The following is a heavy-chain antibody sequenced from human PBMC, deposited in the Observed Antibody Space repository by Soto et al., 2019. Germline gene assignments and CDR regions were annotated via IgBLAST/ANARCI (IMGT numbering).Heavy chain of an antibody. D-gene: IGHD1-7*01. Sequence: GASVRLSCAASGFTFSVYAMSWVRQAPGKGLEWVSAISTNGGSTFYADSLKGRFTISRDNSKSTLYLQMNGLRAEDTAIYYCAKYSELPYQAYLQEWGQGTLVTVSS. CDR2: ISTNGGST. J-gene: IGHJ1*01. V-gene: IGHV3-23*01. CDR3: AKYSELPYQAYLQE. CDR1: GFTFSVYA.